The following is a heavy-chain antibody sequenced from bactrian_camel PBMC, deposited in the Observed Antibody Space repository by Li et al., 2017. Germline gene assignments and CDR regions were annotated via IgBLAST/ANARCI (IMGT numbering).Heavy chain of an antibody. Sequence: HVQLVESGGGSVQAGGSLRLSCVVSGHSRGSNCVGWYRPPPGRAPAEREGIAAIRRSGGETWYAGSVKGRFTSSQDSARITAYLQMASLKPEDTAVYYRVPVALEERDGLVSCARWSQGTQVTVS. V-gene: IGHV3S55*01. J-gene: IGHJ4*01. D-gene: IGHD1*01. CDR2: IRRSGGET. CDR1: GHSRGSNC.